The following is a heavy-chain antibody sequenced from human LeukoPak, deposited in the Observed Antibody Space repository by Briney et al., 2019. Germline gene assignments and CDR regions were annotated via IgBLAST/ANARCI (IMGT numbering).Heavy chain of an antibody. V-gene: IGHV1-18*01. CDR3: ARDGYCDSSGPYYFDY. J-gene: IGHJ4*02. Sequence: ASVKVSCKASSYTFTSYGIFWVRQALEKGLEWMEWISAYNGDTNYVQKFLGRVTMTTDTSTSIAYMEPRSLRSDDTAVYYCARDGYCDSSGPYYFDYWGQGTLVTVSS. CDR2: ISAYNGDT. CDR1: SYTFTSYG. D-gene: IGHD3-22*01.